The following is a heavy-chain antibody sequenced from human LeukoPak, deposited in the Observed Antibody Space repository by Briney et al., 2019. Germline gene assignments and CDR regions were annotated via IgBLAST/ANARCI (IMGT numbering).Heavy chain of an antibody. V-gene: IGHV3-33*01. Sequence: GGSLRLSCAASGFTFSSYGMHWVRQAPGKGLEWVAVIWYDGSNKYYVDSVKGGFTISRDNSKNTLCLKMNSLRAEETAVYSCERGFYYDSSGADYWGQGTLVTVSS. CDR2: IWYDGSNK. D-gene: IGHD3-22*01. CDR1: GFTFSSYG. CDR3: ERGFYYDSSGADY. J-gene: IGHJ4*02.